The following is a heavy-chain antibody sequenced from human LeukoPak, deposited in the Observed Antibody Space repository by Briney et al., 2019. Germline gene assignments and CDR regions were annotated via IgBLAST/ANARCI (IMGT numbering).Heavy chain of an antibody. J-gene: IGHJ4*02. CDR1: GGSISSNSYY. V-gene: IGHV4-39*01. Sequence: SETLSLTCTVSGGSISSNSYYWAWIRQSPEKGLEWIGSIFYSGDIYYNLSLKSRVTISVDTSKNQFSLKLSFVTAADTAEYFCARQGHPKMATIPKFDYWGQGTLVTVSS. CDR2: IFYSGDI. CDR3: ARQGHPKMATIPKFDY. D-gene: IGHD5-24*01.